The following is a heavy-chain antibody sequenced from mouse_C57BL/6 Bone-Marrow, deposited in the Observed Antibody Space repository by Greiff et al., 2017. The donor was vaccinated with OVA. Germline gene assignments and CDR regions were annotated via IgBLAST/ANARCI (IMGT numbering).Heavy chain of an antibody. V-gene: IGHV1-81*01. CDR1: GYTFTSYG. D-gene: IGHD1-1*01. CDR2: IYPRSGNT. Sequence: VKLQESGAELARPGASVKLSCKASGYTFTSYGISWVKQRTGQGLEWIGEIYPRSGNTYYNEKFKGKATLTADKSSSTAYMELRSLTSEDSAVYFCARWATTVVGDYWGQGTTLTVSS. J-gene: IGHJ2*01. CDR3: ARWATTVVGDY.